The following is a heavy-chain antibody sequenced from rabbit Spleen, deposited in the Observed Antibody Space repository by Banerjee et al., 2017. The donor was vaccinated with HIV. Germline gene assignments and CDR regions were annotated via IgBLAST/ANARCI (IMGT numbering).Heavy chain of an antibody. CDR2: IDCGSVSA. Sequence: LQESGGGLFQPGGTLTLTCTVSGFTLSSSYWLCWVRQVPGKGLEWIGCIDCGSVSAWYANWAKGQFTISKTSSTTVTLQLNSLTAADTATYFCARGANAAFDPWGQGTLVTVS. J-gene: IGHJ2*01. D-gene: IGHD3-1*01. V-gene: IGHV1S45*01. CDR3: ARGANAAFDP. CDR1: GFTLSSSYW.